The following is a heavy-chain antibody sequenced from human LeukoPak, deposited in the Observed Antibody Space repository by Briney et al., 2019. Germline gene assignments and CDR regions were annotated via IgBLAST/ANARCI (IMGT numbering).Heavy chain of an antibody. CDR2: ISAYNGNT. J-gene: IGHJ6*02. V-gene: IGHV1-18*01. CDR3: ASSGSYDILTGYYYYYYGMDV. Sequence: ASVKVSCKASGYTFTSYGISWVRQAPGQGLEWMGWISAYNGNTNYAQKLQGRVTMTTDTSTSTAYMELRSLRSDDTAVYYCASSGSYDILTGYYYYYYGMDVWGQGTTVTVSS. CDR1: GYTFTSYG. D-gene: IGHD3-9*01.